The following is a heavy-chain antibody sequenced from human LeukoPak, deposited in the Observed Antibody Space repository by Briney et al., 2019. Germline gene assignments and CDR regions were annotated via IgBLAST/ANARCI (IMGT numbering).Heavy chain of an antibody. D-gene: IGHD3-10*01. J-gene: IGHJ6*02. CDR2: ISSSSSYI. Sequence: PGRSLRLSCAASGFTFSSYSMNWVRQAPGKGLEWVSSISSSSSYIYYADSVKGRFTISRDNAKNSLYLQMNSLRAEDTAVYYCARDLGYYGSGSYPSAYYYYGMDVWGQGTTVTVSS. CDR1: GFTFSSYS. V-gene: IGHV3-21*01. CDR3: ARDLGYYGSGSYPSAYYYYGMDV.